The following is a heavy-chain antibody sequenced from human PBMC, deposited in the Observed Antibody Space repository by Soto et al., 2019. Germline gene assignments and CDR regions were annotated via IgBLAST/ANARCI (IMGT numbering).Heavy chain of an antibody. V-gene: IGHV3-48*02. J-gene: IGHJ4*02. CDR1: GFTFSSYS. CDR3: ARDQMRSLNYDSDY. Sequence: GGSLRLSCAASGFTFSSYSMNWVRQAPGKGLEWVSYISSSSSTIYYADSVKGRFTISRDNAKNSLYLQMNSLRDEDTAVYYCARDQMRSLNYDSDYWGQGTLVTVSS. CDR2: ISSSSSTI. D-gene: IGHD3-3*01.